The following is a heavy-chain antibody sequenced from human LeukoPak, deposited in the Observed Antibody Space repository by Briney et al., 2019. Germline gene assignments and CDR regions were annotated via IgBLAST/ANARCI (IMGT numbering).Heavy chain of an antibody. CDR1: GYTFTSCG. V-gene: IGHV1-18*01. CDR2: ISAYNGNT. CDR3: ARDDHYDILTGYYRTGFSSFDY. J-gene: IGHJ4*02. D-gene: IGHD3-9*01. Sequence: ASVKVSCKASGYTFTSCGISWVRQAPGQGLEWMGWISAYNGNTNYAQKLQGRVTMTTDTSTSTAYMELRSLRSDDTAVYYCARDDHYDILTGYYRTGFSSFDYWGQGTLVTVSS.